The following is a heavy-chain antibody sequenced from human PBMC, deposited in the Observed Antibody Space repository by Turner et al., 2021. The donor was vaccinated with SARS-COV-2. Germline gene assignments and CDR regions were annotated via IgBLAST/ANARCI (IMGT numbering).Heavy chain of an antibody. CDR1: GFTFRSYG. CDR3: AKGLGGYCSGGSCYSGIVDY. V-gene: IGHV3-30*18. J-gene: IGHJ4*02. D-gene: IGHD2-15*01. Sequence: QLQLVESGGGVVQPVRSLRLSCAASGFTFRSYGMHWVRQAPGKGLEWVEVRSYDGSNKYNADSVKGRFTISRDNSKNTLYLQMNSLRAEDTAVYYCAKGLGGYCSGGSCYSGIVDYWGQGTLVTVSS. CDR2: RSYDGSNK.